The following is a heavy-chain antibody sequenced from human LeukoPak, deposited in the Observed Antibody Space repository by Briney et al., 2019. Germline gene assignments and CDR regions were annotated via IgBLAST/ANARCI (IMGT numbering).Heavy chain of an antibody. D-gene: IGHD3-9*01. V-gene: IGHV1-69*04. CDR1: GGTFSSYA. CDR2: IIPILGIA. J-gene: IGHJ6*02. CDR3: ARASSYDILTVLIYYYGMDV. Sequence: GASVKVSCKASGGTFSSYAISWVRQAPGQGLEWMGRIIPILGIANYAQKFQGRVTITADKSTSTAYMELSSLRSEDTAVYYCARASSYDILTVLIYYYGMDVWGQGTTVTVSS.